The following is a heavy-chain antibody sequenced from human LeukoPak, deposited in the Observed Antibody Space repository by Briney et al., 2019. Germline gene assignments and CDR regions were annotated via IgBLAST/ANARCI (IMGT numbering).Heavy chain of an antibody. D-gene: IGHD2-21*02. CDR3: ARDRGVVVTATLDY. Sequence: GGSLRLSCAASGFTFSSYSVNWVRQAPGKGLEWVSSISSSSSYIYYADSVKGRFTISRDNAKSSLYLQMNSLRAEDTAVYYCARDRGVVVTATLDYWGQGTLVTVSS. V-gene: IGHV3-21*01. CDR1: GFTFSSYS. J-gene: IGHJ4*02. CDR2: ISSSSSYI.